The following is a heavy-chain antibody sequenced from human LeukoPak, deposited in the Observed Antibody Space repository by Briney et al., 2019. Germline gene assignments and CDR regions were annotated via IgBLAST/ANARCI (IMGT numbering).Heavy chain of an antibody. CDR1: GVSISSSSYY. CDR3: ARGRRGSYYHSFEY. V-gene: IGHV4-39*01. D-gene: IGHD1-26*01. CDR2: IYYSGST. Sequence: PSETVSLTCTVSGVSISSSSYYWGWIRQPPGKGLEWIGSIYYSGSTYYNPSLKSRVTISVDTSKNQFSLKLSSVTAADTAVYYCARGRRGSYYHSFEYWGKGTLGTVSS. J-gene: IGHJ4*02.